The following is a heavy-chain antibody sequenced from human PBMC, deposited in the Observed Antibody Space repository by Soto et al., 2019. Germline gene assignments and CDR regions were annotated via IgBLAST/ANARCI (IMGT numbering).Heavy chain of an antibody. CDR2: FDPEDGET. Sequence: ASGKVSCKVSGYTLTELSMHWVRQAPGKGLEWMGGFDPEDGETLYAQKFQGRVTMTEDTSTDTAYMELSSLRSEDTAVYYCATVIQLCFDPWGQGTLVTVSS. V-gene: IGHV1-24*01. D-gene: IGHD5-18*01. J-gene: IGHJ5*02. CDR1: GYTLTELS. CDR3: ATVIQLCFDP.